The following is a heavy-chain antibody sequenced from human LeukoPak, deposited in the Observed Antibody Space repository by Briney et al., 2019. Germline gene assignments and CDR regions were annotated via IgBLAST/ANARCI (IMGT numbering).Heavy chain of an antibody. CDR2: ISYDGSNK. CDR1: GFTFSRYA. Sequence: PGGSLRLSCAASGFTFSRYAMHWVRQAPGKGLEWVAVISYDGSNKYYADSVKGRFTISRDNSKNTLYLLMNSLRAEDTAVYYCARGLGYCSSTSCSTHLDVWGQGTTVTVSS. CDR3: ARGLGYCSSTSCSTHLDV. D-gene: IGHD2-2*02. V-gene: IGHV3-30*01. J-gene: IGHJ6*02.